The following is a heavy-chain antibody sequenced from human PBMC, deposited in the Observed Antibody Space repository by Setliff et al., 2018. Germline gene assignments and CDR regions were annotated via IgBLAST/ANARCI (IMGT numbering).Heavy chain of an antibody. Sequence: PSETLSLTCNVSGVSISSYYWSWIRQPSGKGLESIGYIQKSGSANYNPSLMSRVTISVDTSRNQFSLKLRSVTAADTAVYYCARLSWDGLRYYGLDVWGQGATVTV. D-gene: IGHD3-10*01. CDR2: IQKSGSA. V-gene: IGHV4-59*01. J-gene: IGHJ6*02. CDR1: GVSISSYY. CDR3: ARLSWDGLRYYGLDV.